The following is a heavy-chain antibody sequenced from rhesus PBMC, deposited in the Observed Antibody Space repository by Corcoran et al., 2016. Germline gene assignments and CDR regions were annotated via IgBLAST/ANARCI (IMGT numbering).Heavy chain of an antibody. Sequence: EVQLVESGGGLVQPGGSLRLSCAASGFTFSSSAMHWVRQASGKGLEWVGRIRSKSKNYETGYAASVKGRFTISRDDSKNTAYLQMNSLKTEDTAVYYCATYGSSYYYFDYWGQGVLVTVSS. D-gene: IGHD4-29*01. J-gene: IGHJ4*01. CDR1: GFTFSSSA. V-gene: IGHV3-118*01. CDR3: ATYGSSYYYFDY. CDR2: IRSKSKNYET.